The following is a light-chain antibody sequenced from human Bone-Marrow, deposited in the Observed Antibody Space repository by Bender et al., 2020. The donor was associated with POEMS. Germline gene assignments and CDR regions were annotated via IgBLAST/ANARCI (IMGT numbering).Light chain of an antibody. Sequence: QSALTQPASVSGSPGQSITISCTGTSSDIGAYNHVSWYQQHPDKAPTLIIFDVTSRPSGVSNRFSGAKSGNTASLTISGLQAEDEAHYYCCAYSGVGFFGSGTTVTVL. V-gene: IGLV2-14*03. CDR1: SSDIGAYNH. J-gene: IGLJ1*01. CDR3: CAYSGVGF. CDR2: DVT.